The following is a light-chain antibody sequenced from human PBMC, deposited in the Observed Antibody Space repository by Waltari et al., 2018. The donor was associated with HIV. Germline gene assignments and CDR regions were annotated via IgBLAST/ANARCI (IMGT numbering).Light chain of an antibody. CDR2: EVN. J-gene: IGLJ3*02. CDR1: SSDVGRYKY. Sequence: QSALTQPASVSGSPGQSITISCTGPSSDVGRYKYVSWYQQVPGRGPKLIIDEVNDRPSGVSTRVFGSKFGNTASLAISGLQDEDEGDYYCNAYTGTGTPWVFGGGTRLTV. V-gene: IGLV2-14*01. CDR3: NAYTGTGTPWV.